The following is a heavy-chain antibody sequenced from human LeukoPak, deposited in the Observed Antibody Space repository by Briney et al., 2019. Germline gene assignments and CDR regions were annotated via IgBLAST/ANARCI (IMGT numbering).Heavy chain of an antibody. CDR2: ISGSGGRT. Sequence: PGGSLRLSCVASGFTFSSYAMTWVRQAPGKGLEWISAISGSGGRTYYVDSVKGRFTISRDNSKNTLYLQMNSLRAEDTAVYYCAKSPGAYCTGGSCYIDYWGQGSLVTVSS. CDR3: AKSPGAYCTGGSCYIDY. D-gene: IGHD2-15*01. V-gene: IGHV3-23*01. CDR1: GFTFSSYA. J-gene: IGHJ4*02.